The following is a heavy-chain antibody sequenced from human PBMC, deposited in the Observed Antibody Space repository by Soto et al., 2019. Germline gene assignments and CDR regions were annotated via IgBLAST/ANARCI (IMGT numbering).Heavy chain of an antibody. Sequence: LRLSCAASGFSFSISPMHWVRQAPGKGPEWVALISYDGTNKFYADSVKGRFTISRDNSKSTLYLQVDSLRPEDAAVYYCARDPKTSGGQNWAFNYFDSWGQGTL. CDR2: ISYDGTNK. V-gene: IGHV3-30-3*01. J-gene: IGHJ4*02. CDR1: GFSFSISP. D-gene: IGHD7-27*01. CDR3: ARDPKTSGGQNWAFNYFDS.